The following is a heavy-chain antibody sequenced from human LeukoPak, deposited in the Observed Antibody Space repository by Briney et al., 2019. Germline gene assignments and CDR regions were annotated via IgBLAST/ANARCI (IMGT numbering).Heavy chain of an antibody. J-gene: IGHJ5*02. V-gene: IGHV4-59*01. CDR2: IYYSGST. Sequence: PSETLSLTCTVSGGSISSYYWSWIRQPPGKGLEWIGYIYYSGSTNYNPSLESRVTISVDTSKNQFSLKLSSVTAADTAVYYCARSGRGLATRFDPWGQGILVTVSS. D-gene: IGHD1-26*01. CDR1: GGSISSYY. CDR3: ARSGRGLATRFDP.